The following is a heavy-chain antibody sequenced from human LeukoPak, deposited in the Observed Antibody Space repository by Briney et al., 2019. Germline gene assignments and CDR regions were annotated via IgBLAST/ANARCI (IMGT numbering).Heavy chain of an antibody. Sequence: SETLSLTCTVSGGSISSYYWSWIRQPPGKELEWIGYIFYSGNTNYNPSLKSRLTVSIDTSKNQFSLNLSSVIAADTAVYYCARVGLPGSSDYWGQGTLVTVSS. J-gene: IGHJ4*02. CDR1: GGSISSYY. CDR3: ARVGLPGSSDY. CDR2: IFYSGNT. D-gene: IGHD3/OR15-3a*01. V-gene: IGHV4-59*01.